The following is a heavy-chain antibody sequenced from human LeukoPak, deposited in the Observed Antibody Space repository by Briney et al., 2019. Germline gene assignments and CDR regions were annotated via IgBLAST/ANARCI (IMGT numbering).Heavy chain of an antibody. J-gene: IGHJ4*02. D-gene: IGHD3-22*01. CDR1: SGSLSIRSHY. Sequence: PSETLSLTCTVASGSLSIRSHYWGWIRQSPGRGLEWIGNIFYSGNTYYNPSLKSRVTISIDTSKNQFSLQLSSVTAADTAVYYCARLGNSGYYTIYYWGQGTLVTVSS. CDR3: ARLGNSGYYTIYY. V-gene: IGHV4-39*01. CDR2: IFYSGNT.